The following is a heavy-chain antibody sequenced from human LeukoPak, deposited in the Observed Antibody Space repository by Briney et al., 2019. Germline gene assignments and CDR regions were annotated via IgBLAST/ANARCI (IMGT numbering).Heavy chain of an antibody. CDR1: GFTFSDYY. J-gene: IGHJ6*02. Sequence: PGGSLRHSCAASGFTFSDYYMSWICQAQGKGLEWVSYISSSGSTIYYADSVKGRFTISRDNAKNSLYLQMNSLRAEDTAVYYCARTRAVGATGDYYYGMDVWGQGTTFTVSS. CDR3: ARTRAVGATGDYYYGMDV. V-gene: IGHV3-11*01. D-gene: IGHD1-26*01. CDR2: ISSSGSTI.